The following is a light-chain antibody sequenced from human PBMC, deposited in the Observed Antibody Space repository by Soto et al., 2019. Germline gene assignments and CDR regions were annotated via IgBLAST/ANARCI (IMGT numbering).Light chain of an antibody. CDR2: EVT. CDR3: SSYTSISTRWL. CDR1: SSDVGASNY. J-gene: IGLJ3*02. V-gene: IGLV2-14*01. Sequence: QSVLTQPASVSGSPGQSITISCTGTSSDVGASNYVSWYQHPPGKAPKLMIYEVTNRPSGVSNRFSGSKSGNTASLTISGLQAEDDADYYCSSYTSISTRWLFGGGTKLTVL.